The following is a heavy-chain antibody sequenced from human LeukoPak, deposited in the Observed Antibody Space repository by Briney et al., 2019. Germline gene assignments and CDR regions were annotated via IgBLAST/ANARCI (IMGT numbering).Heavy chain of an antibody. V-gene: IGHV4-59*01. CDR3: ARDLAYCGGDCQAGIMDV. D-gene: IGHD2-21*01. CDR1: GGSISSYY. Sequence: KPSETLSLTCTVSGGSISSYYWSWIRQPPGKGLEWIGYIYYSGSTNYNPSLKSRVTISVDTSKNQFSLKLSSVTAADTAVYYCARDLAYCGGDCQAGIMDVWGKGTTATVSS. J-gene: IGHJ6*03. CDR2: IYYSGST.